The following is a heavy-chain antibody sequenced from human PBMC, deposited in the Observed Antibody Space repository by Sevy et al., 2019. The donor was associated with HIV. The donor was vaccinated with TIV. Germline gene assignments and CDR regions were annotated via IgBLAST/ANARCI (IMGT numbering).Heavy chain of an antibody. CDR3: ARDLSMSFARAPEY. CDR1: GFTFSSYA. Sequence: GGSLRLSCAASGFTFSSYAMHWVRQAPGKGLEWVAVISYDGSNKYYADSVKGRLTISRDNSKNTLYLQMNSLRAVDTAVYYCARDLSMSFARAPEYWGQGTLVTVSS. V-gene: IGHV3-30-3*01. D-gene: IGHD3-10*01. J-gene: IGHJ4*02. CDR2: ISYDGSNK.